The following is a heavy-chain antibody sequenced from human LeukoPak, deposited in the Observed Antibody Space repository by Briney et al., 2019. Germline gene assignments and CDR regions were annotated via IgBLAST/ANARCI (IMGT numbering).Heavy chain of an antibody. CDR2: IYYTGSA. D-gene: IGHD7-27*01. CDR3: ARNPPRTGDFNS. V-gene: IGHV4-61*08. CDR1: SRSVSNGDYY. J-gene: IGHJ4*02. Sequence: SETLSLTCTVSSRSVSNGDYYWSWLRQPPGKALEWIGYIYYTGSAYYNPSLGGRVTLSVDTSKNQFSVKLSSVTAADTAVYYCARNPPRTGDFNSWGQGALVTVSS.